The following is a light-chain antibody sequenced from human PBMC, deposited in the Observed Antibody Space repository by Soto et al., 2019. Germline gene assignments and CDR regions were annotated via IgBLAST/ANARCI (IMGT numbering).Light chain of an antibody. CDR2: KAS. CDR3: QQYNSYSPT. Sequence: DIQMTQSPSTLSASLVYRFTITCRASQSISVWLAWYQQKAGKAPNLLIYKASRLESGVPSRFSGSGSETEFTLTISGLQPGDSATYYCQQYNSYSPTFGQGTKVDI. V-gene: IGKV1-5*03. CDR1: QSISVW. J-gene: IGKJ1*01.